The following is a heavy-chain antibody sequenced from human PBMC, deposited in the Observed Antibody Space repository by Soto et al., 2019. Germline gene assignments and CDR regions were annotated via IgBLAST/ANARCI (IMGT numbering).Heavy chain of an antibody. Sequence: TLSVTCPVSGASISSGGYYWSWIREHPGKGLEWIGYIYYSWSTYYNPSLKSRVTISVDTSKNQFSLKLSSVTAADTAVYYCARDNLNLGYCSSTSCPYYGMDVWGQGTTVTVSS. D-gene: IGHD2-2*01. CDR3: ARDNLNLGYCSSTSCPYYGMDV. CDR1: GASISSGGYY. J-gene: IGHJ6*02. V-gene: IGHV4-31*03. CDR2: IYYSWST.